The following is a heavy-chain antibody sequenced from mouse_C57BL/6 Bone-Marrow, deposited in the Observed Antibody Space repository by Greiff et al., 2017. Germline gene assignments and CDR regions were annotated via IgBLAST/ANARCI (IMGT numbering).Heavy chain of an antibody. V-gene: IGHV5-17*01. CDR3: ARGDYAYEGAWFAY. Sequence: EVQLQESGGGLVKPGGSLKLSCAASGFTFRDYGMHWVRQAPETGLTWVAYISSGGSTIYYTDTVKGRFTISGATAKNTLCLQRTSLRAEDPAMYDCARGDYAYEGAWFAYWGQGTLVTVSA. CDR2: ISSGGSTI. CDR1: GFTFRDYG. J-gene: IGHJ3*01. D-gene: IGHD2-2*01.